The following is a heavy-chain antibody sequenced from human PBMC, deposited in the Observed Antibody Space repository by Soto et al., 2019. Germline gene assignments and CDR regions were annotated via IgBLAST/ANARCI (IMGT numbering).Heavy chain of an antibody. J-gene: IGHJ4*02. CDR3: ARPKDLPRLLWFGELSFDY. D-gene: IGHD3-10*01. CDR2: IIPIFGTA. CDR1: GGTFSSYA. Sequence: QVQLVQSGAEVKKPGSSVKVSCKASGGTFSSYAISWVRQAPGQGLEWMGGIIPIFGTANYAQKFQGRVTITADESTSTAYMELSSLRSEDTAVYYCARPKDLPRLLWFGELSFDYWGQGTLVTVSS. V-gene: IGHV1-69*01.